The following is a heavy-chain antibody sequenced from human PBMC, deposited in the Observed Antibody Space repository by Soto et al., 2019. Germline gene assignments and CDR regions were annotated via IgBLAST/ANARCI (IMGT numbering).Heavy chain of an antibody. CDR3: ARGIPPGPLTIFGPREG. V-gene: IGHV4-61*01. Sequence: PSETLSLTRTVSGGSVSSGSYYWSWIRQPPGKGLEWIGYIYYSGSTNYNPSLKSRVTISVDTSKNQFSLKLSSVTAADTAVYYCARGIPPGPLTIFGPREGWGHGTLVTVSS. D-gene: IGHD3-3*01. J-gene: IGHJ4*01. CDR1: GGSVSSGSYY. CDR2: IYYSGST.